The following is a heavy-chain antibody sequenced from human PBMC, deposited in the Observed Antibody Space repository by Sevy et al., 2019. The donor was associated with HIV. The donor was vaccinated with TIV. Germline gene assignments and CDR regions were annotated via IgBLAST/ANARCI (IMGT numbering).Heavy chain of an antibody. CDR3: TTDSRRFSVVVDLRYYYYGMDV. J-gene: IGHJ6*02. D-gene: IGHD2-15*01. Sequence: GGSLRLSCAASGFTFSNAWMNWVRQAPGKGLEWVGRIKSKTDGGTTDYAAPVKGRYTISRDDSKNTLNLQMNSLKTEDTAWYYGTTDSRRFSVVVDLRYYYYGMDVWGQGTTVTVSS. V-gene: IGHV3-15*07. CDR2: IKSKTDGGTT. CDR1: GFTFSNAW.